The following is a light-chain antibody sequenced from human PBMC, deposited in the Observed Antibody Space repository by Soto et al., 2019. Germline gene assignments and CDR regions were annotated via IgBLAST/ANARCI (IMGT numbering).Light chain of an antibody. CDR3: QAWDSSTAV. CDR2: QDG. V-gene: IGLV3-1*01. Sequence: SYELTQPPSVSVSPGQTASITCSGDKLGDKYARWYQQKPGQSPVVVIYQDGKRPSGIPERFSGSNSGNTATLTISGTQPMDEADYYCQAWDSSTAVFGGGTKLTVL. J-gene: IGLJ2*01. CDR1: KLGDKY.